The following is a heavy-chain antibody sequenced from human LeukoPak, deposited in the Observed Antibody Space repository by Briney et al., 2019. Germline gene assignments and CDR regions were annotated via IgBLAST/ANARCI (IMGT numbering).Heavy chain of an antibody. Sequence: GASVKVSCKASGYTFTSYYMHWVRQAPGQGLEWMGIINPSGGSTSYAQKFQGRVTMTRDTSTSTVYMELSSLRSEDTAVYYCARDKSLGSYGHGWFDPWGQGTLVTVSS. J-gene: IGHJ5*02. V-gene: IGHV1-46*01. CDR1: GYTFTSYY. CDR2: INPSGGST. CDR3: ARDKSLGSYGHGWFDP. D-gene: IGHD5-18*01.